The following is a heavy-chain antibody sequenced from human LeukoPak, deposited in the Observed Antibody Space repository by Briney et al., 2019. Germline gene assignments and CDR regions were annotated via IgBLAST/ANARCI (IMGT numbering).Heavy chain of an antibody. V-gene: IGHV1-2*02. CDR3: ARAYGDYAYFDY. D-gene: IGHD4-17*01. J-gene: IGHJ4*02. CDR2: INPNNGAT. CDR1: GYTFTGYY. Sequence: GGSVKVSCKASGYTFTGYYIHWVRQAPGQGLEWMGWINPNNGATNYAQKFQGRVTVARDTSISTAYMELRSLRSDDTAVYYCARAYGDYAYFDYWGQGTLVTVSS.